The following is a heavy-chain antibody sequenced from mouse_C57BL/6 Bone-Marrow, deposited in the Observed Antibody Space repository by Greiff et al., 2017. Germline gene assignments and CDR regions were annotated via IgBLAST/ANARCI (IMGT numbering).Heavy chain of an antibody. CDR3: TPDYYGSRGNY. D-gene: IGHD1-1*01. V-gene: IGHV14-1*01. CDR1: GFNIKDYY. J-gene: IGHJ2*01. Sequence: EVQLQQSGAELVKPGASVKLSCTASGFNIKDYYMHWVKQRTEQGLEWIGRIDPENGDTEYASKFQGKATITADTSSNTAYLQLSSLTSEDTAVYYCTPDYYGSRGNYWGQGTTLTVSS. CDR2: IDPENGDT.